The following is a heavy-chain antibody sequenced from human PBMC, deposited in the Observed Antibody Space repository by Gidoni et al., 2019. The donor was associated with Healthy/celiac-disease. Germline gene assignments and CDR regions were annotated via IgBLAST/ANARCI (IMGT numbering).Heavy chain of an antibody. CDR3: SRHFNVYGDP. Sequence: MGIISPGDSDTRYSPSFQSQVTISADKSISTAYLQWSSLKASDTAMYYCSRHFNVYGDPWGQGTLVTVSS. D-gene: IGHD4-17*01. V-gene: IGHV5-51*01. CDR2: ISPGDSDT. J-gene: IGHJ5*02.